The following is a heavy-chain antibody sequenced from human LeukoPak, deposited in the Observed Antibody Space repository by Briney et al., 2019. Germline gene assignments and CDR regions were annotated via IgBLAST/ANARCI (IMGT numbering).Heavy chain of an antibody. CDR2: INHSGST. J-gene: IGHJ5*02. CDR1: GGSFSGYY. V-gene: IGHV4-34*01. CDR3: ARGLPLPRPYNWFDP. Sequence: SETLSLTCAVYGGSFSGYYWSWIRQPPGKGLEWIGEINHSGSTNYNPSLKSRVTISVDTPKNQFSLKLSSVTAADTAVYYCARGLPLPRPYNWFDPWGQGTLVTVSS.